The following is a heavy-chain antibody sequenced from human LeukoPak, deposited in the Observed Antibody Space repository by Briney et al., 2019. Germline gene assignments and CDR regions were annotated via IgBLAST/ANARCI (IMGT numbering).Heavy chain of an antibody. V-gene: IGHV3-23*01. D-gene: IGHD5-24*01. J-gene: IGHJ4*02. Sequence: GGSLRLSCAASGFTFSSYAMNWVRQAPGKGLEWVSAISGSGGSTFYADSVKGRFTISRDNSKNTLYLQMNSLRAEDTAVYYCAKEREARDGLHSFVDYWGQGTLVTVSS. CDR1: GFTFSSYA. CDR2: ISGSGGST. CDR3: AKEREARDGLHSFVDY.